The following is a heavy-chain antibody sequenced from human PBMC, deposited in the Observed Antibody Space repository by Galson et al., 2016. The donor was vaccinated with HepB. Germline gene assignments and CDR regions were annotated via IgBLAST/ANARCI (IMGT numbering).Heavy chain of an antibody. V-gene: IGHV3-74*01. D-gene: IGHD2-15*01. CDR2: IHSDGSTT. CDR3: ARFGGSLGMDV. CDR1: GCIFSNYW. J-gene: IGHJ6*02. Sequence: SLRLSCAASGCIFSNYWMHWVRQAPGKGLVWVSRIHSDGSTTSYADSVKGRFTVSRDNAKNSLYLQMNSLTAEDTAVYYCARFGGSLGMDVWGQGTTVTVSS.